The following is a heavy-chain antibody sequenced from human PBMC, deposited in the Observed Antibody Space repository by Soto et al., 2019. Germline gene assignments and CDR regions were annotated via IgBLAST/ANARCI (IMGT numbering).Heavy chain of an antibody. D-gene: IGHD6-13*01. CDR3: ARVLGGPILGPRIAAAGTDYYYGMDV. CDR1: GYTFTGYY. Sequence: ASVKVSCEASGYTFTGYYMHCVQQAPGQGLEWMGWINPNSGGTNYAQKFQGWVTMTRDTSISTAYMELSRLRSDDTAVYYCARVLGGPILGPRIAAAGTDYYYGMDVWGQGTTVTVSS. CDR2: INPNSGGT. J-gene: IGHJ6*02. V-gene: IGHV1-2*04.